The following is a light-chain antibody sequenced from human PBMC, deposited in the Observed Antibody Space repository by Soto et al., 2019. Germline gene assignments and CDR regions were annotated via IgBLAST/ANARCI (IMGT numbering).Light chain of an antibody. J-gene: IGKJ1*01. Sequence: ETVLTQSPGTLSLSPGDRATLSCRASQSVSSSYLAWYQQKPGQAPRLLIYDASRRATGIPDRFSDSGSGTDFTLTISRLEPEDFAVYYCQQYGSTPRTFGQGTKVDSK. CDR1: QSVSSSY. V-gene: IGKV3-20*01. CDR2: DAS. CDR3: QQYGSTPRT.